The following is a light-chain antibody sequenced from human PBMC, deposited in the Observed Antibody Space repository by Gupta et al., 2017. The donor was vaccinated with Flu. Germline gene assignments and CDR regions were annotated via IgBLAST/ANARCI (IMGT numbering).Light chain of an antibody. J-gene: IGLJ2*01. CDR2: EVS. Sequence: QSALTQPASVSGSLGQSITISCTGTRNDIGDYNYVSWYQQHPGKVPKLLIYEVSKRPSGVSNRFSGSKSGNTASLTIFGLQTEDEDDYYCTSYRTDSTWVFGGGTELTVL. V-gene: IGLV2-14*01. CDR1: RNDIGDYNY. CDR3: TSYRTDSTWV.